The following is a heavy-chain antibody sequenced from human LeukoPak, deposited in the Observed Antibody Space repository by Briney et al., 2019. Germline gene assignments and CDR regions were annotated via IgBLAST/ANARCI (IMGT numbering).Heavy chain of an antibody. V-gene: IGHV4-34*01. CDR2: INHSGST. CDR3: ARVYGDYAYYFDY. D-gene: IGHD4-17*01. Sequence: SETLSLTCAVYGGSFSGYYWSWIRQPPGKGLEWIGEINHSGSTNYNPSLKSRVTISVDTSKNQFPLKLSSVTAADTAVYYCARVYGDYAYYFDYWGQGTLVTVSS. J-gene: IGHJ4*02. CDR1: GGSFSGYY.